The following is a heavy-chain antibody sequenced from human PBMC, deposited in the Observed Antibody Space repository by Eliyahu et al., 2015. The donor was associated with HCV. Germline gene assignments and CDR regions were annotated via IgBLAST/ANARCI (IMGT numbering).Heavy chain of an antibody. CDR1: GFTFSSYA. D-gene: IGHD4-17*01. J-gene: IGHJ4*02. Sequence: EVQLVESGGGLVQPGGSLRLSCSASGFTFSSYAMHWVRQAPGKGLEYVSAISSNGGSTYYADSVKGRFTISRDNSKNTLYLQMSSLRAEDTAVYYCVKGSQIIRDTVTTRWGQGTLVTVSS. V-gene: IGHV3-64D*06. CDR2: ISSNGGST. CDR3: VKGSQIIRDTVTTR.